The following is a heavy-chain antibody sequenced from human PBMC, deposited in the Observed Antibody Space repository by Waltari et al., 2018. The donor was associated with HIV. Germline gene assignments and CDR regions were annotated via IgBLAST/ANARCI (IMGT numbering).Heavy chain of an antibody. J-gene: IGHJ4*02. CDR2: IRSSRSYI. Sequence: EVQLVESGGGLVKPGGSLRLSCAASGFPFSSYSMNWVRQAPGKGLEWYSSIRSSRSYIYYADSVKGRFTISIYNAKNSLYLQMNSLRAEDTAVYYCARDPQRSPRYYFDYWGQGTLVTVSS. CDR3: ARDPQRSPRYYFDY. CDR1: GFPFSSYS. V-gene: IGHV3-21*01. D-gene: IGHD6-13*01.